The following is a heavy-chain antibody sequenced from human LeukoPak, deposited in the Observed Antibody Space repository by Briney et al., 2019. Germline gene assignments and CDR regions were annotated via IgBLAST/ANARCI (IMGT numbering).Heavy chain of an antibody. CDR1: GFTFGSYA. D-gene: IGHD6-13*01. V-gene: IGHV3-23*01. J-gene: IGHJ6*03. CDR2: ISGSGGST. Sequence: GGSLRLSCAASGFTFGSYAMSWVRQAPGKGLEWVSAISGSGGSTYYADSVKGRFTISRDNSKNTLYLQMNSLRAEDTAVYYCAKGPAAGTWYYYYMDVWGKGTTVTVSS. CDR3: AKGPAAGTWYYYYMDV.